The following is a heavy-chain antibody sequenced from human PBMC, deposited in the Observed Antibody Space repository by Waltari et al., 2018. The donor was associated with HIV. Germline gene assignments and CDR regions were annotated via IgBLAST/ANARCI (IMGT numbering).Heavy chain of an antibody. CDR1: IGSIRSWSSH. D-gene: IGHD6-19*01. Sequence: QLLESGPGLVGSSQTLSLICSVSIGSIRSWSSHWIWIPRPAGTGLAWHGRLYSSGGATYNDFFHSRVARAVGTYRSLFSFKIFSVTAADTAVYYCARERAFGPEYGGGWSRGWSRGGWLDPWGQGILVVVS. CDR3: ARERAFGPEYGGGWSRGWSRGGWLDP. CDR2: LYSSGGA. V-gene: IGHV4-61*02. J-gene: IGHJ5*02.